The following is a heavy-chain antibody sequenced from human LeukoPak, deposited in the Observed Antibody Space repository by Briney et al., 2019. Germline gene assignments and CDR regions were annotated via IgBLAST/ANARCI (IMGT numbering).Heavy chain of an antibody. D-gene: IGHD2-15*01. Sequence: SVKVSCKASGGTFSSYAISWVRQAPGQGLEWMGGIIPIFGTANYAQKFQGRVTMTRDMSTSTVYMELRSLKSEDTAIYYCAREACSGGSCVPWDHDPFDIWGQGTMVTVSS. CDR2: IIPIFGTA. CDR1: GGTFSSYA. J-gene: IGHJ3*02. V-gene: IGHV1-69*05. CDR3: AREACSGGSCVPWDHDPFDI.